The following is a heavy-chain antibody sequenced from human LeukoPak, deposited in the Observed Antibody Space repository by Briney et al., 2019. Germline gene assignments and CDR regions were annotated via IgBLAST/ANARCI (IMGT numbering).Heavy chain of an antibody. D-gene: IGHD6-13*01. Sequence: SQTLSLTCTVSGGSISSGGYYWSWIRQHPGKGLEWIGYIYYSGSTYYNPSLKSRVTISVDTSKNQFSLKLSSVTAADTAVYYCARDKAAAGTSAFDYWGQETLVTVSS. V-gene: IGHV4-31*03. J-gene: IGHJ4*02. CDR1: GGSISSGGYY. CDR3: ARDKAAAGTSAFDY. CDR2: IYYSGST.